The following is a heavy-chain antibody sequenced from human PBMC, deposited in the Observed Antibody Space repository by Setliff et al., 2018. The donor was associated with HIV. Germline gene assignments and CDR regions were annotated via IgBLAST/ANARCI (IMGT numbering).Heavy chain of an antibody. D-gene: IGHD4-17*01. Sequence: ASVKVSCKASGGTVNSQSISWVRQAPGQGLEWMGGITPISGTANYAQKFQGRVTIAADASTSTAYMALSSLRSEDTAVYYCARASTVVTPGWLDPWGQGTLVTVSS. CDR3: ARASTVVTPGWLDP. V-gene: IGHV1-69*13. J-gene: IGHJ5*02. CDR1: GGTVNSQS. CDR2: ITPISGTA.